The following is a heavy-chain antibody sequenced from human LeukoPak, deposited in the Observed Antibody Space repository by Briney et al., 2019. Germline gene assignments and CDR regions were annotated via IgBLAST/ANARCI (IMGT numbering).Heavy chain of an antibody. V-gene: IGHV4-39*07. CDR1: GGSISTITYY. D-gene: IGHD2-8*01. CDR2: IYYSGST. Sequence: PSETLSLTCTVSGGSISTITYYWGWIRQPPGKGLEWIGTIYYSGSTFYNPSLKSRVTISVDTSKNQFSLKLSSVTAADTAVYYCARDDSRTGQCNWYFDLWGRGTLVTVSS. J-gene: IGHJ2*01. CDR3: ARDDSRTGQCNWYFDL.